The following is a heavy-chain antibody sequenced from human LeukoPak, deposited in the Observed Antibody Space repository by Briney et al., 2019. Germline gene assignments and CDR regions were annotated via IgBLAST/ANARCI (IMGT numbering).Heavy chain of an antibody. CDR1: GFTLSRFA. V-gene: IGHV3-30-3*01. CDR3: AREADSGYYRTVDY. Sequence: GGSLRLSCTSSGFTLSRFAMHWVRPAAGKGLEWLGHMSDDGSEKHYVDSVRGRFTISRDPSKNTLYLEMTSLRTEDTAVYYCAREADSGYYRTVDYWGQGTMVTVS. D-gene: IGHD2-15*01. CDR2: MSDDGSEK. J-gene: IGHJ4*02.